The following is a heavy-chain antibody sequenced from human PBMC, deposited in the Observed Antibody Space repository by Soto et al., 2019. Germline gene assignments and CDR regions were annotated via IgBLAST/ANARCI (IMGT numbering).Heavy chain of an antibody. V-gene: IGHV1-18*01. CDR1: GYSFTNND. CDR3: ARHHGPTTSENWFDP. J-gene: IGHJ5*02. CDR2: MNPGSGDT. D-gene: IGHD5-12*01. Sequence: ASVKVSCKASGYSFTNNDVSWVRQATGQGLEWMGWMNPGSGDTKYAQKFQGRVTMTTDTSTTTAYLELRSLRSDDTAVYYCARHHGPTTSENWFDPWGQGTLVTVSS.